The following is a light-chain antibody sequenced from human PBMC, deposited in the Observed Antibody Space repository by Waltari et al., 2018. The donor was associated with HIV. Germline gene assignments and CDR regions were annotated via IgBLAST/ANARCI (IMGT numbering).Light chain of an antibody. J-gene: IGLJ3*02. CDR3: GTWDDSRSAGV. CDR2: DNN. V-gene: IGLV1-51*01. Sequence: SVLTQPPSVSAAPGQKVTISCSGINSNIGNDYVSWYQLLPGAAPKLLIYDNNKRPSGIPDRFSGSKSGTSATLDITGLQTGDEADYYCGTWDDSRSAGVFGGGTKLTVL. CDR1: NSNIGNDY.